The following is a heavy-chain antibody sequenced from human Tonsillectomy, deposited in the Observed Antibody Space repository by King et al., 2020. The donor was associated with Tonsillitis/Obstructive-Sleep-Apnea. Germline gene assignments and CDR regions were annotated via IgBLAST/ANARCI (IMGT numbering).Heavy chain of an antibody. V-gene: IGHV5-51*01. CDR2: IYPGDTDT. J-gene: IGHJ6*03. Sequence: QLVQSGAEVKKPGESLKISCKGSGYTFPSYWIAWVRQMPGKGLEWMGIIYPGDTDTRYSPSFEGQVTISADKSISTAYLQWSTLKASDTAMYYCARLTDNFCYYYMDVWGKGAMVTVSS. CDR3: ARLTDNFCYYYMDV. D-gene: IGHD3-9*01. CDR1: GYTFPSYW.